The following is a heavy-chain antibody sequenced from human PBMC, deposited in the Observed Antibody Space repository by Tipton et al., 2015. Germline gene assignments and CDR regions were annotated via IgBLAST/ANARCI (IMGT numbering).Heavy chain of an antibody. CDR1: GFTFSRYS. CDR2: ISSGSNYI. CDR3: AKEGPHRVVPGAIRGGPYYYGMDV. V-gene: IGHV3-21*01. J-gene: IGHJ6*02. D-gene: IGHD2-2*02. Sequence: GSLRLSCAASGFTFSRYSMNWVRQAPGKGLEWVSSISSGSNYIYYADSVKGRFTISRDNSKNTLYPQMNSLRPEDTAVYYCAKEGPHRVVPGAIRGGPYYYGMDVWGQGTTVTVSS.